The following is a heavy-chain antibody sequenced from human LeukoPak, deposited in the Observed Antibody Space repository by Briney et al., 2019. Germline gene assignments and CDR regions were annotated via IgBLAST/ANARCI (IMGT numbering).Heavy chain of an antibody. J-gene: IGHJ4*02. V-gene: IGHV3-9*01. CDR2: ISWNSGSI. Sequence: GRSLRLSCAASGFTFDDYAMHWVRQASGKGLEWVSGISWNSGSIGYADSVKGRFTISRDNAKNSLYLQMNSLRAEDTALYYCAKALAGRIAAAGDYWGQGTLVTVSS. CDR3: AKALAGRIAAAGDY. D-gene: IGHD6-13*01. CDR1: GFTFDDYA.